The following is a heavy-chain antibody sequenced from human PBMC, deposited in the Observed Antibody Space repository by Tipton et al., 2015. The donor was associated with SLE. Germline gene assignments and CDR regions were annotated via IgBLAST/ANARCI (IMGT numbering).Heavy chain of an antibody. Sequence: QLVQSGAEVKKPGESLKISCKGSGYSFTSYDINWVRQATGQGLEWMGWMNPNSGNTGYAQKFQGRVTMTRNTSVSTAYMELSSLRSEDTAVYYCARGRGWQWLGTGTDAFDIWGQGTIVTVSS. CDR2: MNPNSGNT. D-gene: IGHD6-19*01. V-gene: IGHV1-8*02. CDR1: GYSFTSYD. CDR3: ARGRGWQWLGTGTDAFDI. J-gene: IGHJ3*02.